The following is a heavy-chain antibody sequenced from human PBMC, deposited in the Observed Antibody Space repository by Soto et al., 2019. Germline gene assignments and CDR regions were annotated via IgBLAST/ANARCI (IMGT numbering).Heavy chain of an antibody. V-gene: IGHV4-31*03. CDR2: IYYSGST. J-gene: IGHJ4*02. CDR3: AREVRQLGFDY. CDR1: GGSISSGGYY. Sequence: QVQLQASGPGLVKPSQTLSLTCTVSGGSISSGGYYWSWIRQHPGKGLEWIGYIYYSGSTYYNPSLKSRVTIAVDTSNNQFSLKLSSVTAADTAVYYCAREVRQLGFDYWGQGTLVTVSS. D-gene: IGHD6-13*01.